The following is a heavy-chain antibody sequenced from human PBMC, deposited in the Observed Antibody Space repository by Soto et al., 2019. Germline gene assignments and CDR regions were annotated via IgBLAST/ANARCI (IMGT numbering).Heavy chain of an antibody. Sequence: SATLSLTCAVSGASVNSGSSYWSWIRQPPGKGLEWIGYLYRSGTTNYNPSLKSRVTISVDTSKSQFSLKLSSVTAADTAVYYCASREILYDGSGYLSVYFDYWGQVTLVTVSS. CDR3: ASREILYDGSGYLSVYFDY. CDR1: GASVNSGSSY. J-gene: IGHJ4*02. D-gene: IGHD3-22*01. CDR2: LYRSGTT. V-gene: IGHV4-61*01.